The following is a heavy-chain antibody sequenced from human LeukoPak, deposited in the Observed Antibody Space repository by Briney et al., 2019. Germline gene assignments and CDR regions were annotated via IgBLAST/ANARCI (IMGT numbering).Heavy chain of an antibody. CDR2: ISSSSSYT. J-gene: IGHJ4*02. CDR1: GFTFSSYS. CDR3: ARHGSSGWSIEY. V-gene: IGHV3-21*01. D-gene: IGHD6-19*01. Sequence: GGSLRLSCAASGFTFSSYSMNWVRQAPGKGLEWVSSISSSSSYTYYADSVKGRFTISRDNAKNSLYLQMNSLRAEDTAVYYCARHGSSGWSIEYWGQGAMVTVSS.